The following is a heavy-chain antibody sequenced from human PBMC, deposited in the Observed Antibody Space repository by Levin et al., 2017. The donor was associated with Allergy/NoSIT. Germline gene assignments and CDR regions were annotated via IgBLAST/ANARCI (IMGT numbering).Heavy chain of an antibody. D-gene: IGHD3-9*01. CDR3: ARAGGPYYDILTGYYTGRWYFDL. J-gene: IGHJ2*01. Sequence: GESLKISCKASGYTFTSYGISWVRQAPGQGLEWMGWISAYNGNTNYAQKLQGRVTMTTDTSTSTAYMELRSLRSDDTAVYYCARAGGPYYDILTGYYTGRWYFDLWGRGTLVTVSS. CDR1: GYTFTSYG. CDR2: ISAYNGNT. V-gene: IGHV1-18*01.